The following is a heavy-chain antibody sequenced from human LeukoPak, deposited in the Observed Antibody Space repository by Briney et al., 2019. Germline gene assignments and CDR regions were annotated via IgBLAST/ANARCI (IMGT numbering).Heavy chain of an antibody. CDR1: GYTFTSYA. J-gene: IGHJ4*02. D-gene: IGHD2-21*01. Sequence: ASVKVSCKASGYTFTSYAMHWVRQAPGQRLEWMGWINAGNGNTKYSQEFQGRVTITRDTSASTAYMELSSLRSEDMAVYYCARSPILWSSIFDYWGQGTLVTVSS. CDR3: ARSPILWSSIFDY. V-gene: IGHV1-3*03. CDR2: INAGNGNT.